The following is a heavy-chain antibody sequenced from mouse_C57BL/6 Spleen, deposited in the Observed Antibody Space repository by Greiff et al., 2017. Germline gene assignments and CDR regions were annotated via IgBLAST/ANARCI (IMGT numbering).Heavy chain of an antibody. D-gene: IGHD1-1*01. CDR3: AREGYGSRYGYYFDY. V-gene: IGHV3-6*01. CDR1: GYSITSGYY. J-gene: IGHJ2*01. Sequence: EVQLKESGPGLVKPSQSLSLTCSVTGYSITSGYYWNWIRQFPGNKLEWMGYISYDGSNNYNPSLKNRISITRDTSKNQFFLKLNSVTTEDTATYYCAREGYGSRYGYYFDYWGQGTTLTVFS. CDR2: ISYDGSN.